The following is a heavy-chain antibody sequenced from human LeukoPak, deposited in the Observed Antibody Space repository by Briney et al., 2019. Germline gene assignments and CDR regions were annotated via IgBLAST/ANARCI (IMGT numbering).Heavy chain of an antibody. Sequence: SETLSLTCTVSGGSTSSYYWSWVRQPPAKGLEWIGYIYYGGGTNYSPSLTSRVTISVDTSKTQSSLTLRSVTAADTAVYYCARHAYYHDSSGYLEYWGQGTPVTVSS. J-gene: IGHJ4*02. CDR1: GGSTSSYY. CDR3: ARHAYYHDSSGYLEY. D-gene: IGHD3-22*01. V-gene: IGHV4-59*08. CDR2: IYYGGGT.